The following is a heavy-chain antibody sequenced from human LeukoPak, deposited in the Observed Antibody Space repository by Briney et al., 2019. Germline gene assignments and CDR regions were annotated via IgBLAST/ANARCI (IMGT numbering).Heavy chain of an antibody. CDR1: GGSISSGGYY. V-gene: IGHV4-31*03. D-gene: IGHD1-26*01. Sequence: SETLSLTCTVSGGSISSGGYYWSWIRQHPGKGLEWIGYIYYSGSTYYNPSLKSRVTISVDTSKNQFSPKLSSVTAADTAVYYCAREGGSYGHYYFDYWGQGTLVTVSS. CDR3: AREGGSYGHYYFDY. CDR2: IYYSGST. J-gene: IGHJ4*02.